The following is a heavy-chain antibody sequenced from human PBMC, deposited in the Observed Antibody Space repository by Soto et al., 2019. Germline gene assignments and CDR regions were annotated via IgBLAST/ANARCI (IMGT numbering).Heavy chain of an antibody. CDR3: AQDWAADEYYFDY. D-gene: IGHD3-16*01. V-gene: IGHV3-30*18. CDR2: IAYDGSNK. Sequence: QVQLVESGGGVVQPGRSLRLSCAASGFTFSSYGMHWVRQAPGKGLEWVAVIAYDGSNKYYADSVKGRFTISRDNSKNPMYLHMNRLGAEETAVYYCAQDWAADEYYFDYWGQGTLVTVSS. J-gene: IGHJ4*02. CDR1: GFTFSSYG.